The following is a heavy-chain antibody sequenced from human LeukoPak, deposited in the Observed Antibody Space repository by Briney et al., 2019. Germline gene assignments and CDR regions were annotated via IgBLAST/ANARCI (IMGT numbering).Heavy chain of an antibody. D-gene: IGHD1-26*01. CDR1: GYTFTSYD. CDR2: IIPIFGTA. Sequence: GASVKVSCKASGYTFTSYDINWVRQATGQGLEWMGGIIPIFGTANYAQKFQGRVTMTEDTSTDTAYTELSSLRSEDTAVYYCATRDGVGATAFDYWGQGTLVTVSS. V-gene: IGHV1-69*06. CDR3: ATRDGVGATAFDY. J-gene: IGHJ4*02.